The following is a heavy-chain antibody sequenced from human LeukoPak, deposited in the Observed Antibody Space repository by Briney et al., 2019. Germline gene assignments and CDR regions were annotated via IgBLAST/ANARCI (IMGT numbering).Heavy chain of an antibody. Sequence: GESLKISCKGSGYSFTSYWIGWVRQMPGKGLEWMWIIYPGDSDTRYSPSFQGQVTISADKSVSTAYLQWGSLKASDTAMYYCARLSTYDSSGYYYLFDYWGQGTLVTVSS. CDR1: GYSFTSYW. J-gene: IGHJ4*02. D-gene: IGHD3-22*01. CDR2: IYPGDSDT. CDR3: ARLSTYDSSGYYYLFDY. V-gene: IGHV5-51*01.